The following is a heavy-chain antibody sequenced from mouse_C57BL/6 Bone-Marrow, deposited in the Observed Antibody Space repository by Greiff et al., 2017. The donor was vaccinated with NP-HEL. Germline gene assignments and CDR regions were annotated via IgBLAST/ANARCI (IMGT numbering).Heavy chain of an antibody. CDR2: ISSGGSYT. V-gene: IGHV5-6*01. CDR3: ARDPYFDY. CDR1: GFTFSSYG. Sequence: EVHLVESGGDLVKPGGSLKLSCAASGFTFSSYGMSWVRQTPDKRLEWVATISSGGSYTYYPDSVKGRFTISRDNAKNTLYLQMSSLKSEDTAMYYCARDPYFDYWGQGTTLTVSS. J-gene: IGHJ2*01.